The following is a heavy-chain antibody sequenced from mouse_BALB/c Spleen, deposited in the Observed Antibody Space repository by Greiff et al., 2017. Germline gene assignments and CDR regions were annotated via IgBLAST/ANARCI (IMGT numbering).Heavy chain of an antibody. J-gene: IGHJ4*01. Sequence: VQLQQSGAELVKPGASVKLSCTASGFNIKDTYMHWVKQRPEQGLEWIGRIDPANGNTKYDPKFQGKATITADTSSNTAYLQLSSLTSEDTAVYYCARSYGYGGMVGYWGQGTSVTVSS. D-gene: IGHD2-2*01. CDR3: ARSYGYGGMVGY. V-gene: IGHV14-3*02. CDR1: GFNIKDTY. CDR2: IDPANGNT.